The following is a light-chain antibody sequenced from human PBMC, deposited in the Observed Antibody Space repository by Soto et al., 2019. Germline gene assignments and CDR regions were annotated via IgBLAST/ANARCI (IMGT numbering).Light chain of an antibody. V-gene: IGLV2-8*01. CDR1: SSDIGGYTY. Sequence: QSALTQPPSASGSPGQSVTISCSGGSSDIGGYTYVSWYQHHPGKAPKLMIYEVSKRPSGVPDRFSGSKSGNTASLTVSGLQAEDEADYYCSSFADSNSYVFGTGTKVTV. CDR3: SSFADSNSYV. J-gene: IGLJ1*01. CDR2: EVS.